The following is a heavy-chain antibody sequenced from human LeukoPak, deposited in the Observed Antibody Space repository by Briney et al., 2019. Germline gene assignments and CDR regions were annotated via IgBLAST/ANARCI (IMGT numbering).Heavy chain of an antibody. D-gene: IGHD2-15*01. V-gene: IGHV3-11*01. CDR1: GFTSSDYY. Sequence: PGGSLRLSCAASGFTSSDYYMSWIRQAPGMGLEWISYSSRSGGTIYYADSVKGRFTISRDNAKNSLYLQMTSLRAKDTAVFYCARHAGGGIFDYWGQGTLVTVSS. CDR3: ARHAGGGIFDY. CDR2: SSRSGGTI. J-gene: IGHJ4*02.